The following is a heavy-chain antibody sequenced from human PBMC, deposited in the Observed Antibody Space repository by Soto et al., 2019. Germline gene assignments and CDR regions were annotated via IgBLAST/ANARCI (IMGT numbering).Heavy chain of an antibody. CDR3: ARGDSSSWYPSWFDP. CDR2: IYTSGST. Sequence: PSETLSLTCTVSCGSISSYYWSWIRQPAGKGLEWIGRIYTSGSTNYNPSLKSRVTMSVDTSKNQFSLKLSSVTAADTAVYYCARGDSSSWYPSWFDPWGQGTLVTVSS. D-gene: IGHD6-13*01. CDR1: CGSISSYY. V-gene: IGHV4-4*07. J-gene: IGHJ5*02.